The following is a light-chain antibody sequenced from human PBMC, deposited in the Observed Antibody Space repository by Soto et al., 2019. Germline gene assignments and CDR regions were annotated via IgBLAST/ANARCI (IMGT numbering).Light chain of an antibody. V-gene: IGKV1-5*01. Sequence: IQMTQSPSTLSSSVGDRFTITFRASQSISSWLAWYQQKPGKAPKLLIYAASTLQSGVPLRFSGSGSGTSFTLTISSLQPEDFATYYCQQLLSYPITFGQGTRLEIK. CDR1: QSISSW. J-gene: IGKJ5*01. CDR2: AAS. CDR3: QQLLSYPIT.